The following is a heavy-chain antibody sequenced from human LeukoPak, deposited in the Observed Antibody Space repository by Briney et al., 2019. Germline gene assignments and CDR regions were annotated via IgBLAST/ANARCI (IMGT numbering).Heavy chain of an antibody. D-gene: IGHD3-10*01. CDR3: ARGIPGTYYYYMDV. CDR2: MNPNSGNT. Sequence: AASVKVSCKASGYTFTSYDINWVRQATGQGPEWMGWMNPNSGNTGYAQKFQGRVTMTRNTSISTAYMELSSLRSEDTAVYYCARGIPGTYYYYMDVWGKGTTVTVSS. CDR1: GYTFTSYD. V-gene: IGHV1-8*01. J-gene: IGHJ6*03.